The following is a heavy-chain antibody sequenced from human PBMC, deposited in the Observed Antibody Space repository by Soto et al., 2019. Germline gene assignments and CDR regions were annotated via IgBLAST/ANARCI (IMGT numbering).Heavy chain of an antibody. CDR3: TRRHCSGGGCYSDFDF. V-gene: IGHV3-73*01. Sequence: EVQLVESGGGLVQPGGSLKLSCAASGFTLSGFDLHWVRQASGEGLEWIGRIKTNVESSATEYAASVKGRFSISRDDSKNTAYLEMNSLETEDTAIYYCTRRHCSGGGCYSDFDFWCQGRLVTVSS. CDR2: IKTNVESSAT. D-gene: IGHD2-15*01. J-gene: IGHJ4*02. CDR1: GFTLSGFD.